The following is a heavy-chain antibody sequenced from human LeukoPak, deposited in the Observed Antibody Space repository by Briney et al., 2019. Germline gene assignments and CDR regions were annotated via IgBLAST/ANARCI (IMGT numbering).Heavy chain of an antibody. CDR1: GGSISSYY. V-gene: IGHV4-59*01. CDR2: LYYSGST. J-gene: IGHJ5*02. CDR3: ARSGGRITMVRGVPPNWFDP. D-gene: IGHD3-10*01. Sequence: SETLSLTCTVSGGSISSYYWSWIRQPPGKGLEWIGYLYYSGSTNYTPSLESRVTISVDTSKNQFSLKLSSGTAADTAVYYCARSGGRITMVRGVPPNWFDPWGQGTLVTVSS.